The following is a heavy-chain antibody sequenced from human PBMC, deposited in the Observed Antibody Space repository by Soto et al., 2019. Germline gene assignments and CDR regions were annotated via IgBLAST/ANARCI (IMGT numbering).Heavy chain of an antibody. CDR1: GGSISSSSYY. J-gene: IGHJ6*02. CDR3: VRQCSADYYSYCGMYV. D-gene: IGHD2-8*01. Sequence: SETLPVTCTVSGGSISSSSYYWGWICQPPGKGLEWIGSIYYSGSTYYNPSLKSRVTISVDTSKNQFSLKLSSVTAADTAVYYCVRQCSADYYSYCGMYVCCQATRMTVSS. V-gene: IGHV4-39*01. CDR2: IYYSGST.